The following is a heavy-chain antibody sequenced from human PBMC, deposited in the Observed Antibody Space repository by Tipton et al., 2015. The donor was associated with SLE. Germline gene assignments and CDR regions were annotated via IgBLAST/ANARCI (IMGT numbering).Heavy chain of an antibody. Sequence: QLVQSGAEVKKPGESLRISCKGSGYSFTSYWISWVRQMPGKGLEWMGRIDPSDSYTNYSPSFQGHVTISADKSISTAYLQWSSLKASDTAMYYCARHPVADRYKDNAFDIWGQGTMVTVSS. D-gene: IGHD5-24*01. V-gene: IGHV5-10-1*01. CDR3: ARHPVADRYKDNAFDI. CDR2: IDPSDSYT. J-gene: IGHJ3*02. CDR1: GYSFTSYW.